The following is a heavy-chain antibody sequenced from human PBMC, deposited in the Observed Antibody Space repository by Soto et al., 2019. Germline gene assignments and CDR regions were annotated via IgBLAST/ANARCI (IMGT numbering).Heavy chain of an antibody. Sequence: PGGSLRLSCAASGFSFSSYTMNWVRQAPGKGLQWVSSITNRGTHTYSADSVKGRFTTSRDNDKNSLYLQMNNLRAEDTAIYFCARAHEVAWFDSWGLGTLVTVSS. V-gene: IGHV3-21*01. D-gene: IGHD2-15*01. J-gene: IGHJ5*01. CDR2: ITNRGTHT. CDR3: ARAHEVAWFDS. CDR1: GFSFSSYT.